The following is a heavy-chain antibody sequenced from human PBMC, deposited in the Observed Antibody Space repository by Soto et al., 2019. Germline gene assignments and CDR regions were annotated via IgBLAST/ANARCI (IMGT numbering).Heavy chain of an antibody. J-gene: IGHJ5*02. CDR2: ISSSSSYI. CDR1: GFTFSSYS. V-gene: IGHV3-21*01. Sequence: EVQLVESGGGLVKPGGSLRLSCAASGFTFSSYSMNWVRQAPGKGLEWVSSISSSSSYIYYADSVKGRFTISRDNAKNPLYWKMNSLSAEAPAVFYCARGSSGIYTGWFAPGGQGPLVPVSS. CDR3: ARGSSGIYTGWFAP. D-gene: IGHD1-26*01.